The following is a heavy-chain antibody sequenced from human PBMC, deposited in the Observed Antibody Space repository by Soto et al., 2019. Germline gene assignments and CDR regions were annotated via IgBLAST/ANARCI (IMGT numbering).Heavy chain of an antibody. CDR1: GGFISSYY. Sequence: SETLSLTCTVSGGFISSYYWSWIRQPPGKGLEWIGYIYYSGSTNYNPSLKSRVTISVDTPKNQFSLKLSSVTAADTAVYYCASFYDSDYWGQGTQVTVSS. V-gene: IGHV4-59*01. CDR3: ASFYDSDY. CDR2: IYYSGST. D-gene: IGHD2-2*01. J-gene: IGHJ4*02.